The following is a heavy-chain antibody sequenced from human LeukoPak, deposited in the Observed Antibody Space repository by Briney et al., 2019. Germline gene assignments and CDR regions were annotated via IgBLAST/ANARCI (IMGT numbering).Heavy chain of an antibody. Sequence: PGTSLRLSCAASGFTFRSYPLHWVRQAPGKGLEWVALISYDGTNEYYANSVKGRFTISRDDPKNTVYPQMNSLTPEDTAVYHCALIPGVGATVFDSWGQGTLVTVSS. V-gene: IGHV3-30-3*01. CDR3: ALIPGVGATVFDS. J-gene: IGHJ4*02. CDR2: ISYDGTNE. CDR1: GFTFRSYP. D-gene: IGHD1-26*01.